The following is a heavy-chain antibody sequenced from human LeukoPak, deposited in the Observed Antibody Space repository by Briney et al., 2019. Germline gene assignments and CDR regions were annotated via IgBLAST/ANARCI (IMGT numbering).Heavy chain of an antibody. Sequence: SETLSLTCTVSGGSISSGSYYWSWIRQPAGKGLEWIGRIYTSGSTNYNPSLKSRVTISVDKSKNQFSLKLSSVTAADTAVYYCARTGTYSYGHWYFDLWGRGTLVTVSS. V-gene: IGHV4-61*02. J-gene: IGHJ2*01. CDR1: GGSISSGSYY. D-gene: IGHD5-18*01. CDR3: ARTGTYSYGHWYFDL. CDR2: IYTSGST.